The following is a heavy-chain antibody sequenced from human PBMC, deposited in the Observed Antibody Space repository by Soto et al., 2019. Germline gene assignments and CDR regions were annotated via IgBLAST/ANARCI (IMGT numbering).Heavy chain of an antibody. D-gene: IGHD2-8*01. CDR3: ARDVRLKAHFDS. J-gene: IGHJ4*02. CDR1: GFPFRSFW. Sequence: PGGSLRLSCAASGFPFRSFWMSLVRQSPGKGLEWVANIKEDGTEKNYVDSVRGRFTISRDNTKKSLYLQMHSLRVEDTAVYYCARDVRLKAHFDSWGQGTLVTVSS. CDR2: IKEDGTEK. V-gene: IGHV3-7*03.